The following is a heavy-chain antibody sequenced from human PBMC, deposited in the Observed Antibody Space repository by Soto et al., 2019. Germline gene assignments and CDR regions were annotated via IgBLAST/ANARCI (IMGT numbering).Heavy chain of an antibody. Sequence: SETLSLTCTVSGYSISSGYHWAWIRQPPGKGLEWLGGVHYSGNTYYNPSLKSRLTISVDKSKNQFSLNLSSVTAADTAVYYCARQDRVVAEGRWFDPWGQGTLVTVSS. CDR3: ARQDRVVAEGRWFDP. V-gene: IGHV4-38-2*02. CDR1: GYSISSGYH. D-gene: IGHD2-15*01. J-gene: IGHJ5*02. CDR2: VHYSGNT.